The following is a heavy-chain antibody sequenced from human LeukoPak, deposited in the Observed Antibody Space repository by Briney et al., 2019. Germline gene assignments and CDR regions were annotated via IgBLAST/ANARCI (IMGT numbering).Heavy chain of an antibody. J-gene: IGHJ3*02. Sequence: KPGGSLRLSCAASGFTFSSYSMNWVRQAPGKGLEWVSSISSSSSYIYYADSVKGRFTISRDNAKNSLYLQMNSLRAEDTAVYYCAKIQQWLVKAFDIWGQGTMVTVSS. V-gene: IGHV3-21*04. D-gene: IGHD6-19*01. CDR3: AKIQQWLVKAFDI. CDR1: GFTFSSYS. CDR2: ISSSSSYI.